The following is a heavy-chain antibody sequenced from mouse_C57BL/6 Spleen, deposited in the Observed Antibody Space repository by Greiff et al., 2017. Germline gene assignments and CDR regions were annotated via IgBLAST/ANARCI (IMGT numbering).Heavy chain of an antibody. Sequence: VQLKQSGPELVKPGASVKISCKASGYTFTDYYMNWVKQSHGKSLEWIGDINPNNGGTSYNQKFKGKATLTVDKSSSTAYMELRSLTSEDSAVYYCARRIYDDYDERGYFDYWGQGTTLTVSS. CDR1: GYTFTDYY. J-gene: IGHJ2*01. CDR3: ARRIYDDYDERGYFDY. V-gene: IGHV1-26*01. D-gene: IGHD2-4*01. CDR2: INPNNGGT.